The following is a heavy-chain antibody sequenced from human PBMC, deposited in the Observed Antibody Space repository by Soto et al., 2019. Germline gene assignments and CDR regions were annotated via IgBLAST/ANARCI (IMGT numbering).Heavy chain of an antibody. Sequence: ETLSLICSVSGRYISCYYLSWVRQPPGKGLEWIVYIYYSGSTNYNPSLKSRVTISVDTSKNQFSLKLSSVTAADTAVYYCARVFGSYDFWSGNNWFDPWGQGTLVTVSS. CDR3: ARVFGSYDFWSGNNWFDP. D-gene: IGHD3-3*01. CDR1: GRYISCYY. CDR2: IYYSGST. J-gene: IGHJ5*02. V-gene: IGHV4-59*01.